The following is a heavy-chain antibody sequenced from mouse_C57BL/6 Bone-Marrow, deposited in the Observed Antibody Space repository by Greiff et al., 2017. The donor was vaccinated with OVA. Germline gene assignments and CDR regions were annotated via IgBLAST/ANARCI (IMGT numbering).Heavy chain of an antibody. CDR1: GFTFSSYT. CDR3: ARQNWDHFDY. V-gene: IGHV5-9*01. Sequence: VQLKESGGGLVKPGGSLKLSCAASGFTFSSYTMSWVRQTPEKRLEWVATISGGGGNTYYPDSVKGRFTISRDNAKNTLYLQMSSLRSEDTALYYCARQNWDHFDYWGQGTTLTVSS. CDR2: ISGGGGNT. J-gene: IGHJ2*01. D-gene: IGHD4-1*01.